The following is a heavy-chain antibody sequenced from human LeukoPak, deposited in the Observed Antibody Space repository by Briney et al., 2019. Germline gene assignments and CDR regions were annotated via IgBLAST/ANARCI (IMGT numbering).Heavy chain of an antibody. CDR1: RFTFSDYY. J-gene: IGHJ3*02. CDR2: ISSSSSYI. CDR3: ASWDAFDI. Sequence: GGSLRLSCAASRFTFSDYYMNWVRQAPGKGLEWVSSISSSSSYIYYADSVKGRFTISRDNAKNSLYLQMNSLRAEDTAVYYCASWDAFDIWGQGTMVTVSS. V-gene: IGHV3-21*01.